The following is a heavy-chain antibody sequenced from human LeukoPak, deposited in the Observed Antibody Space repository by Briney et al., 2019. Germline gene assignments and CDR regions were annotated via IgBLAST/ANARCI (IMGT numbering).Heavy chain of an antibody. J-gene: IGHJ6*02. Sequence: GASVEVSCKASGYSVTSYGIRWVRQAPGQGLEWMGWISAYNGNTNYAQKLQGRVTMTTDTSTSTAYMELRSLRSDDTAVYYCARTPDYYYGMDVWGQGTTVTVSS. V-gene: IGHV1-18*01. CDR3: ARTPDYYYGMDV. CDR1: GYSVTSYG. CDR2: ISAYNGNT.